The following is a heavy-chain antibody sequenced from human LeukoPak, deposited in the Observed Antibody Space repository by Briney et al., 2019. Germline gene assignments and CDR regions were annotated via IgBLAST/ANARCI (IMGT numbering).Heavy chain of an antibody. CDR1: GGTFSSYA. V-gene: IGHV1-69*13. CDR2: IIPIFGTA. J-gene: IGHJ4*02. D-gene: IGHD5-24*01. Sequence: SVKVSCKVSGGTFSSYAISWVRQAPGQGLEWMGGIIPIFGTANYAQKFQGRVTITADESTSTAYMELSSLRSEDTAVYYCARDAEMATITWVYWGQGTLVTVSS. CDR3: ARDAEMATITWVY.